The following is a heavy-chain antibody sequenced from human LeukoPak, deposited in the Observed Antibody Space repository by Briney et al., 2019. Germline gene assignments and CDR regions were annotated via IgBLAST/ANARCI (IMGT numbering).Heavy chain of an antibody. V-gene: IGHV1-69*06. D-gene: IGHD3-22*01. Sequence: ASVKVSCKASGGTFSSYAISWVRQAPGQGLEWMGGIIPIFGTANYAQKFQGRVTITADKSTSTAYMELSSLRSEDTAVYYCARDPLTYYYDSSGYNGDDYWGQGTLVTVSS. CDR1: GGTFSSYA. CDR3: ARDPLTYYYDSSGYNGDDY. J-gene: IGHJ4*02. CDR2: IIPIFGTA.